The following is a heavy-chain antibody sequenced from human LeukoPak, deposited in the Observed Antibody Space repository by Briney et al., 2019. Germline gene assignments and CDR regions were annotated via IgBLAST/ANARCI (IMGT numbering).Heavy chain of an antibody. CDR2: ISGSGGST. CDR1: GFTFSSYA. V-gene: IGHV3-23*01. Sequence: GGSLRLSCAASGFTFSSYAMSWVRQAPGKGLEWVSAISGSGGSTYYADSVKGRFTISRDNSKNTLYLQMNSLRAEDTAVYYCARVLSQYYYYYGMDVWGQGTTVTVSS. CDR3: ARVLSQYYYYYGMDV. D-gene: IGHD2-2*01. J-gene: IGHJ6*02.